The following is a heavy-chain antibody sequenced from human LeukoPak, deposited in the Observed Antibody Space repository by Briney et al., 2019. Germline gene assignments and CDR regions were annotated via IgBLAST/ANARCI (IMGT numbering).Heavy chain of an antibody. V-gene: IGHV4-34*01. J-gene: IGHJ4*02. Sequence: SETLSLTCAVYGGSFSGYYWSWIRQPPGKGLEWIGEINHSGSTNYNPSLKSRVTISVDTSKNQFSLKLSSVTATDTAVYYCARSPGRWLQWYYFDYWGQGTLVTVSS. D-gene: IGHD5-24*01. CDR1: GGSFSGYY. CDR3: ARSPGRWLQWYYFDY. CDR2: INHSGST.